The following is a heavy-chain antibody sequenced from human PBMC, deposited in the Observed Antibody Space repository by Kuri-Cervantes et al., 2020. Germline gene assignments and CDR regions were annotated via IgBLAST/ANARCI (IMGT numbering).Heavy chain of an antibody. Sequence: GSLRLSCTVSGGSVSVGSYYWSWIRQPPGKGLEWIGYIFYSGSTNYNPSLKSRVTISVDTSKNQFSLKLSSVTAADTAVYYCARGRRSMVRGRNYYYMDVWGKGTTVTVSS. CDR2: IFYSGST. CDR1: GGSVSVGSYY. CDR3: ARGRRSMVRGRNYYYMDV. D-gene: IGHD3-10*01. V-gene: IGHV4-61*01. J-gene: IGHJ6*03.